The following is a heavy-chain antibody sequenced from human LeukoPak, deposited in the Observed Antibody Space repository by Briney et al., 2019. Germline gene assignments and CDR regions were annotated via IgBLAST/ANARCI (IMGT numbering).Heavy chain of an antibody. CDR1: GFTFSNYW. CDR2: IKQDGSEK. J-gene: IGHJ3*02. Sequence: GGSLRLSCAASGFTFSNYWMSWVRQAPGKGLEWVANIKQDGSEKYYVDSVKGRFTISRDNAKNSLYLQMNSLRAEDTALYYCAKETPDDAFDIWGQGTMVTVSS. CDR3: AKETPDDAFDI. V-gene: IGHV3-7*03.